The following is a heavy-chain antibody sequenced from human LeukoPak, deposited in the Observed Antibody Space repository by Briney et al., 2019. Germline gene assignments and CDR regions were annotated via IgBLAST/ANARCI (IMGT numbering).Heavy chain of an antibody. CDR1: GYIFTSFY. J-gene: IGHJ4*02. CDR2: IKPSGGDT. CDR3: ARDWSESGIAVADYFDY. V-gene: IGHV1-46*01. D-gene: IGHD6-19*01. Sequence: APVKVSCKASGYIFTSFYMHWVRQAPGQGLEWMGIIKPSGGDTSFAQKFQARVTLTRDTSTSTVYMELSSLTSEDTAVYYCARDWSESGIAVADYFDYWGQGTLVTVSS.